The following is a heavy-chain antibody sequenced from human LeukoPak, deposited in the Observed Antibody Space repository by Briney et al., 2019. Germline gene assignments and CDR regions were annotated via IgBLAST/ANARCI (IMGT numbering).Heavy chain of an antibody. J-gene: IGHJ4*02. D-gene: IGHD6-19*01. Sequence: GGSLRLSCTASGFTFGDYAMSWVRQAPGKGLEWVGFIRSKAYGGTTEYAASVKGRFTISRDDSKSIAYLQMNSLKTEDTAVYYCTRVSPGYSSGWYCDYWGQGTLVTVSS. V-gene: IGHV3-49*04. CDR2: IRSKAYGGTT. CDR3: TRVSPGYSSGWYCDY. CDR1: GFTFGDYA.